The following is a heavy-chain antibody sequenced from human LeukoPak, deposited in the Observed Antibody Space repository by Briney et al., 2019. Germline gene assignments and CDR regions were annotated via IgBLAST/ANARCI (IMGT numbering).Heavy chain of an antibody. CDR1: GYTFTNYG. CDR3: ARDMSTRVTPISYAFDV. V-gene: IGHV1-46*01. Sequence: ASVKVSCKAFGYTFTNYGISWVRQAPGQGLEWLGIINPNGDRTNYAQTFQGRVTMTRDTSTTTVYMELSSLRSEDTAVYYCARDMSTRVTPISYAFDVWGQGTMVTVSS. CDR2: INPNGDRT. D-gene: IGHD4-23*01. J-gene: IGHJ3*01.